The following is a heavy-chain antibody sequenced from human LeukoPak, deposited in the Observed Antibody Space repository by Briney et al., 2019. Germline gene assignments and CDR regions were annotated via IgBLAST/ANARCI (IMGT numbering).Heavy chain of an antibody. Sequence: GGSLKLSCAASGFSLTNFAMSWVRQAPGKGLEWVSLIIGSSGDTFYADSVKGRFTISRDNSKNRLYLQMNSLRAEDTALYYCAKGAYDYIEMGYFDYWGQGTLVTVSS. V-gene: IGHV3-23*01. J-gene: IGHJ4*02. CDR3: AKGAYDYIEMGYFDY. CDR1: GFSLTNFA. D-gene: IGHD5-12*01. CDR2: IIGSSGDT.